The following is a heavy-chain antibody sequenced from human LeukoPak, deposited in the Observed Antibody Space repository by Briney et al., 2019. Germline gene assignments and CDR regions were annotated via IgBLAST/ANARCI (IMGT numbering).Heavy chain of an antibody. CDR1: GGSISSHY. CDR3: ARFPRVGATVWYFDL. V-gene: IGHV4-59*11. D-gene: IGHD1-26*01. J-gene: IGHJ2*01. CDR2: IYYSGGT. Sequence: SETLSLTCTVSGGSISSHYWSWIRQPPGKGLEWIGYIYYSGGTNYNPSLKSRVTISVDTSKNQFSLKLSSVTAADTAVYYCARFPRVGATVWYFDLWGRGTLVTVSS.